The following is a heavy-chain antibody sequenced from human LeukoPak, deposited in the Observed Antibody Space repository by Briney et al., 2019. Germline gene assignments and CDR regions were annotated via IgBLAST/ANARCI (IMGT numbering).Heavy chain of an antibody. CDR2: IGAYNGNT. V-gene: IGHV1-18*04. CDR1: GYTFTGYY. J-gene: IGHJ4*02. D-gene: IGHD3-22*01. Sequence: ASVKVSCKASGYTFTGYYMHWVRQAPGQGLEWMGWIGAYNGNTNYAQKLQGRVTMTTDTSTSTAYMELRSLRSDDTAVYYCARASWLLDPGGDDYWGQGTLVTVSS. CDR3: ARASWLLDPGGDDY.